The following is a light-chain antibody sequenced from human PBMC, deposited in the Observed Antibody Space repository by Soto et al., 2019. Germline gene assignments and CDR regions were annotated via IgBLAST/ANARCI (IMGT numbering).Light chain of an antibody. Sequence: EIVMTQSPATLSVSPGERATLSCRASQSVSSNLAWYQQKPGQAPRLLIYGTSFRATAIPARFSGSGSGTEFTLTISSLQSEDFAVYYCQQYNNWLWTFGQGTKVEIK. CDR3: QQYNNWLWT. CDR2: GTS. CDR1: QSVSSN. V-gene: IGKV3-15*01. J-gene: IGKJ1*01.